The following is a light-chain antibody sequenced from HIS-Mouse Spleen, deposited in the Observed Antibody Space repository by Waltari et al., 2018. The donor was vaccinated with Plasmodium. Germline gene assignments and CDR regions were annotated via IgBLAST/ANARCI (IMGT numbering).Light chain of an antibody. CDR2: QDS. Sequence: SYELTQPPSVSVSPCQPASIHCPGDNMGDHYACWYQQKPGQSPVLVIYQDSKRPSGIPERFSGSNSGNTATLTISGTQAMDEADYYCQAWDSSTDYVFGTGTKVTVL. CDR3: QAWDSSTDYV. J-gene: IGLJ1*01. CDR1: NMGDHY. V-gene: IGLV3-1*01.